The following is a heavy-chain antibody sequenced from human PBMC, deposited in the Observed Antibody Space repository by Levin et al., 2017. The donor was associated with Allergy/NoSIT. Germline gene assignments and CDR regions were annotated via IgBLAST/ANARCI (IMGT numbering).Heavy chain of an antibody. D-gene: IGHD3-9*01. J-gene: IGHJ4*02. CDR2: IYYSGET. CDR3: VRAQTGYVSPFDF. Sequence: SETLSLTCSVSGGSTRLGGYYWGWIRQHPVKGLEWLGYIYYSGETFCNPSVESRLVISHDTSENQFSLKLPSLTAADTAVFYCVRAQTGYVSPFDFWGPGTLVTVSS. V-gene: IGHV4-31*03. CDR1: GGSTRLGGYY.